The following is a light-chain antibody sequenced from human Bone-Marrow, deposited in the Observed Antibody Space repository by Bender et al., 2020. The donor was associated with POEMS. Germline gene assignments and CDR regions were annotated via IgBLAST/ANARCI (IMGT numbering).Light chain of an antibody. CDR3: CSYAGSDTGV. Sequence: QSALTQPASVSGSPAQSITISCTGTSNNIGTYNLVSWYQHHPGKAPKLIIYEVIERPSGVSTRFSGSRSGNTASLTISGLQAEDEADYYCCSYAGSDTGVFGGGTKLTVL. CDR1: SNNIGTYNL. J-gene: IGLJ3*02. CDR2: EVI. V-gene: IGLV2-23*02.